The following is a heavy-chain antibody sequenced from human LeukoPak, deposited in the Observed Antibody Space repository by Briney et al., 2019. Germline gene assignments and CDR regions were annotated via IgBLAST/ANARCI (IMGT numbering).Heavy chain of an antibody. V-gene: IGHV4-59*01. CDR2: IYYSGST. Sequence: SETLSLTCTVSGGSISSYYWSWLRQPPGKGLEWIGYIYYSGSTNYNPSLKSRVTISVDTSKNQFSLKLSSVAAADTAVYYCARVRAAVDYWGQGTLVTVSS. J-gene: IGHJ4*02. CDR1: GGSISSYY. CDR3: ARVRAAVDY. D-gene: IGHD6-13*01.